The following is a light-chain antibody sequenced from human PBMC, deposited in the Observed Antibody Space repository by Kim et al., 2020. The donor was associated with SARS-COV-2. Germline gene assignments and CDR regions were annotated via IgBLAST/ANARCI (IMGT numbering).Light chain of an antibody. CDR2: GKN. V-gene: IGLV3-19*01. Sequence: AYEQQVRITCQGDRLRSYYASWYQQKPGQAPVLVIYGKNNRPSGIPDRFSGSSSGNTASLTITGAQAEDEADYYCNSRDSSGNHLVFGGGTQLTVL. CDR1: RLRSYY. CDR3: NSRDSSGNHLV. J-gene: IGLJ3*02.